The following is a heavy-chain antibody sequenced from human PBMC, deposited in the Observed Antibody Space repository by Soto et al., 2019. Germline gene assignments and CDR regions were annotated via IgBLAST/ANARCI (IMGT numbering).Heavy chain of an antibody. CDR1: GFTFSDYY. D-gene: IGHD3-22*01. J-gene: IGHJ4*02. V-gene: IGHV3-11*01. Sequence: QVQLVESGGGLVKPGGSLRLSCSVSGFTFSDYYMSWIRQAPGKGLEWLSYISGGGGSTIEYADSVKGRFTISRDNAKSAFYLGMDSLRAEDTAVYYCARVRGYYDSSGFDFWGQGTLTSVSS. CDR2: ISGGGGSTI. CDR3: ARVRGYYDSSGFDF.